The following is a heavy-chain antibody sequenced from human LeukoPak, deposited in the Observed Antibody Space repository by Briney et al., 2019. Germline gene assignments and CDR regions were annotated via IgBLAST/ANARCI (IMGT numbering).Heavy chain of an antibody. Sequence: GGSLRLSCAASGFTFSSYSMNWVRQAPGKGLEWASSISSSSSYIYYADSVKGRFTISRDNAKNSLYLQMNSLRAEDTAVYYCARTMVRQPFDYWGQGTLVTVSS. CDR2: ISSSSSYI. CDR3: ARTMVRQPFDY. CDR1: GFTFSSYS. J-gene: IGHJ4*02. V-gene: IGHV3-21*01. D-gene: IGHD3-10*01.